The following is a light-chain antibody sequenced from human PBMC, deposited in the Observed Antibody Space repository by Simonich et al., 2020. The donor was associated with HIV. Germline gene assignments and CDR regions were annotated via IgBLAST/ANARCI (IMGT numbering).Light chain of an antibody. J-gene: IGKJ2*01. Sequence: EIVMTQSPATLSVSPGERATLSCRASQSVGSNLAWYQQKPGQAPRLLIYGASTRATGIPARFSGSGSGTEFTLTISSMQSEDFAVYYCQQYNNWPLFFGQGTKLEIK. CDR1: QSVGSN. V-gene: IGKV3-15*01. CDR3: QQYNNWPLF. CDR2: GAS.